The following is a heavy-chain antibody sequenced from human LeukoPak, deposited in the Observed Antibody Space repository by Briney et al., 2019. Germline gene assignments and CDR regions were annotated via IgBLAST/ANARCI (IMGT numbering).Heavy chain of an antibody. CDR1: GGSISSSSYY. D-gene: IGHD3-10*01. CDR3: ARQVLLWFGELSSGDADY. Sequence: PSETLSLTCTVSGGSISSSSYYSGWIRQPPGKGLEWLGSIYYSGSTYYNPSLKSRVSIAVDTSKNQFSLKLSSVAAADTAVYYCARQVLLWFGELSSGDADYWGQGTLVTVSS. V-gene: IGHV4-39*01. CDR2: IYYSGST. J-gene: IGHJ4*02.